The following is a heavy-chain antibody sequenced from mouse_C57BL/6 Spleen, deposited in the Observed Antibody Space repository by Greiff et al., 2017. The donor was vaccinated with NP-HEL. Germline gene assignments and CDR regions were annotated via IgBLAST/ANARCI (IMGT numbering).Heavy chain of an antibody. J-gene: IGHJ4*01. CDR2: IYPGSGNT. Sequence: QVQLKQSGAELVRPGASVKLSCKASGYTFTDYYINWVKQRPGQGLEWIARIYPGSGNTYYNEKFKGKATLTAEKSSSTAYMQLSSLTSEDSAVYFCARSPYDYDDYYAMDYWGQGTSVTVSS. D-gene: IGHD2-4*01. CDR1: GYTFTDYY. CDR3: ARSPYDYDDYYAMDY. V-gene: IGHV1-76*01.